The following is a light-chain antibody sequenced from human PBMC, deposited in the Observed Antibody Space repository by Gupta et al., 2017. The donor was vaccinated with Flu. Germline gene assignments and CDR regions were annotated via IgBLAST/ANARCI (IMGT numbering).Light chain of an antibody. CDR2: KAS. V-gene: IGKV1-5*03. CDR1: QSISTW. J-gene: IGKJ1*01. CDR3: QQYYSYWS. Sequence: DIQTTQSPSTLSASVGDRVTITCRASQSISTWLAWYQQKPGKAPKLLIYKASSLESGVPSRFSGSGSGTEFTLTISSLQPDDFATYYCQQYYSYWSFGQGTKVEIK.